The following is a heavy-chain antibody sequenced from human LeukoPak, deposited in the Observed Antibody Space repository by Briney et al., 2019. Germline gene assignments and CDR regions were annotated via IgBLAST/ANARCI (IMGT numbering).Heavy chain of an antibody. CDR3: AKIEAAAGTGYFQH. J-gene: IGHJ1*01. D-gene: IGHD6-13*01. CDR2: ISSSSSYI. Sequence: GGSLRLSCAASGFTFSSYAMSWVRQAPGKGLEWVSSISSSSSYIYYADSVKGRFTISRDNAKNSLYLQMNSLRAEDTALYYCAKIEAAAGTGYFQHWGQGTLVTVSS. CDR1: GFTFSSYA. V-gene: IGHV3-21*04.